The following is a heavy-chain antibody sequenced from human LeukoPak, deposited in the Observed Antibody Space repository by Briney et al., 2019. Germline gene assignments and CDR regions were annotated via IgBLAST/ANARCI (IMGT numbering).Heavy chain of an antibody. CDR1: GGSFSGYY. V-gene: IGHV4-34*01. CDR2: INHSGST. CDR3: ARGRRIVVVPAAIEGGWFDP. Sequence: PSETLSLTCAVYGGSFSGYYWSWIRQPPGKGLEWIGEINHSGSTNYNPSLKSRVTISVDTSKNQFSLKLSSVTAADTAVYYCARGRRIVVVPAAIEGGWFDPWGQGTLVTVSS. J-gene: IGHJ5*02. D-gene: IGHD2-2*02.